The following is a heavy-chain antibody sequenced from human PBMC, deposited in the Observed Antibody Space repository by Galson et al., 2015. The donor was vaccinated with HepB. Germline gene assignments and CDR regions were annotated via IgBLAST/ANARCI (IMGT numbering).Heavy chain of an antibody. CDR3: ARAKIHVDQNYFDY. J-gene: IGHJ4*02. V-gene: IGHV3-21*01. CDR1: GFIFSDYS. Sequence: SLRLSCAASGFIFSDYSMYWVRQAPGKGLEWVPSISRSSTYIYYTDSVKGRFTISRDNAKNSLSLQMNSLRAEDTAVYYCARAKIHVDQNYFDYWGQGTLVTVSS. D-gene: IGHD2-2*01. CDR2: ISRSSTYI.